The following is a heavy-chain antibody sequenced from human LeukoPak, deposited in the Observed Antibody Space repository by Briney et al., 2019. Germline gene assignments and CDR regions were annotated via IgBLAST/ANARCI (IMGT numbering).Heavy chain of an antibody. V-gene: IGHV1-24*01. D-gene: IGHD2-2*01. J-gene: IGHJ4*02. Sequence: GASVKVSCKVSGYSLTELSKYWVRQAPGKGLEWMGGLDVEDGDGETIYAQKFEGRVTMTEDTSSDTAYMELSSLRSDDTAVYYCAVGDPYQLLEYWGQGTLVTVSS. CDR3: AVGDPYQLLEY. CDR2: LDVEDGDGET. CDR1: GYSLTELS.